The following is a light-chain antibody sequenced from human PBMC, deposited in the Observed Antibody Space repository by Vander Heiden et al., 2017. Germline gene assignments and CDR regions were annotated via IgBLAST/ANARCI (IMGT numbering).Light chain of an antibody. CDR1: QDISNY. Sequence: DIQMTQSPSSLSASVGDRVTITCQASQDISNYLNWYQQKPGKAPKRLFYDASSLETGVPSRFSGSGSGTDFTFTISSLQPEDFATYYCQQYDNLPLTFGGGTKVEIK. CDR3: QQYDNLPLT. V-gene: IGKV1-33*01. J-gene: IGKJ4*01. CDR2: DAS.